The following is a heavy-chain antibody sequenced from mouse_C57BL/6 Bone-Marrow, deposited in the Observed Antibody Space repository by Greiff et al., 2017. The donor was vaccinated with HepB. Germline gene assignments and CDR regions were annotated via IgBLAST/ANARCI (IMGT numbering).Heavy chain of an antibody. J-gene: IGHJ1*03. CDR1: GYAFSSSW. Sequence: VQLQQSGPELVKPGASVKISCKASGYAFSSSWMNWVKQRPGKGLEWIGRIYPGDGDTNYNGKFKGKATLTADKSSSTAYMQLSSLTSEDSAVYFCARSGGYDRYCDVWGTGTTVTVSS. V-gene: IGHV1-82*01. CDR2: IYPGDGDT. CDR3: ARSGGYDRYCDV. D-gene: IGHD2-2*01.